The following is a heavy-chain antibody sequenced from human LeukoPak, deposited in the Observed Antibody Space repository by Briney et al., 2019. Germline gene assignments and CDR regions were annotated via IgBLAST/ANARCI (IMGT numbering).Heavy chain of an antibody. V-gene: IGHV3-23*01. CDR3: AKRGGNVAF. CDR1: GFTFSNYA. Sequence: PGGSLRLSCAASGFTFSNYAMSWVRQAPGKGLEWVSSISGSGGSTYYVDSVKGRFTISRDNSKNTLHLQMNILRAEDTAAYYCAKRGGNVAFWGQGTLVTVSS. J-gene: IGHJ4*02. D-gene: IGHD4-23*01. CDR2: ISGSGGST.